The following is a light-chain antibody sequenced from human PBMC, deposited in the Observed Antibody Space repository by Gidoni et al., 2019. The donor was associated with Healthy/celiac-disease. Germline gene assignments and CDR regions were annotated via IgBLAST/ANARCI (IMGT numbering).Light chain of an antibody. V-gene: IGKV3-11*01. CDR3: QQRYNWPWT. J-gene: IGKJ1*01. Sequence: EIVLTQSPATLSLSPGERATLSCRASQSVSSYLAWYQQKPGQAPRLLIYDTSNRATGIPARFSGSGSGPDFTLTVSSLEPEDFAVYYCQQRYNWPWTFXQXTQVEIK. CDR2: DTS. CDR1: QSVSSY.